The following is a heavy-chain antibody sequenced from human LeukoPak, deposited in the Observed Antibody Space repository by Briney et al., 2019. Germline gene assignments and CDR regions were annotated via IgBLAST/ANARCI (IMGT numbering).Heavy chain of an antibody. CDR2: ISGSGGST. V-gene: IGHV3-23*01. CDR1: GFTFSSYA. CDR3: ALRRLGFYYYYYMDV. D-gene: IGHD3-9*01. J-gene: IGHJ6*03. Sequence: GGSLRLSCAASGFTFSSYAMSWVRQAPGKGLEWVSAISGSGGSTYYADSVRGRFTISRDNSKNTLYLQMNSLRAEDTAVYYCALRRLGFYYYYYMDVWGKGTTVTVSS.